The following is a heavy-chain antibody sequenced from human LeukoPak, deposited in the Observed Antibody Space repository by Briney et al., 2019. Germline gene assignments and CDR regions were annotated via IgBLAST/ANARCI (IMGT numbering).Heavy chain of an antibody. CDR2: IYYSGST. CDR1: GGSISSFY. V-gene: IGHV4-59*01. Sequence: SETLSLTCTVSGGSISSFYWSWIRQPPGKGLEWVGYIYYSGSTNYNHSLKSRVTISVDTSKNQFSLKLSSVTAADTAVYYCARDDPTGYYYYGMDVWGQGTTVTVSS. CDR3: ARDDPTGYYYYGMDV. J-gene: IGHJ6*02.